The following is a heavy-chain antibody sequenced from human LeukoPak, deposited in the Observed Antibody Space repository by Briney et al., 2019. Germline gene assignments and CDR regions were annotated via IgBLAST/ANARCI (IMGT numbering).Heavy chain of an antibody. CDR3: ARLTLAYCGGDCYV. CDR1: GGSISSSSYY. CDR2: IYYSGST. D-gene: IGHD2-21*02. V-gene: IGHV4-39*01. J-gene: IGHJ4*02. Sequence: PSETLSLTXTVSGGSISSSSYYWGWIRQPPGKGLEWIGSIYYSGSTYYNPSLKSRVTISVDTSKNQFSLKLSSVTAADTAVYYCARLTLAYCGGDCYVWGQGTLVTVSS.